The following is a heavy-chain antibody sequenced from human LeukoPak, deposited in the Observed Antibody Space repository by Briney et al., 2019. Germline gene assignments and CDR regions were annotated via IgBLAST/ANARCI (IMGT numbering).Heavy chain of an antibody. J-gene: IGHJ4*02. CDR3: ARVSYDSSGRPSFDY. CDR2: ISGSGGST. V-gene: IGHV3-20*04. Sequence: GGSLRLSCAASGFTFSSYAMSWVRQAPGKGLEWVSAISGSGGSTGYADSVKGRFTISRDNAKNSLYLQMNSLRAEDAALYYCARVSYDSSGRPSFDYWGQGTLVTVSS. D-gene: IGHD3-22*01. CDR1: GFTFSSYA.